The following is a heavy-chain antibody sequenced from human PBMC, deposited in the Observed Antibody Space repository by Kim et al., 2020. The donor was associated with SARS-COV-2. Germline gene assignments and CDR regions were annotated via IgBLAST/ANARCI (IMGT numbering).Heavy chain of an antibody. CDR2: IYPGDSDT. Sequence: GESLKISCKGSRYTFNTYGIGWLRQMAGKGLEWIGIIYPGDSDTRYSPSFQGQVTISADKSISTAYLQWSSLKASDTATYYCARHLGEDEVGVSSGMDVWGQGTPVTVSS. V-gene: IGHV5-51*01. D-gene: IGHD1-26*01. CDR3: ARHLGEDEVGVSSGMDV. CDR1: RYTFNTYG. J-gene: IGHJ6*02.